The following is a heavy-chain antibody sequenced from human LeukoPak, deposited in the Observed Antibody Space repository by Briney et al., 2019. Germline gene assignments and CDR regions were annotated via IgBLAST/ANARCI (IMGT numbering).Heavy chain of an antibody. V-gene: IGHV3-7*01. J-gene: IGHJ3*02. D-gene: IGHD3-16*01. CDR1: GFTFSSYW. Sequence: GGSLRLSCAASGFTFSSYWMSWVRQAPGKGLEWVGNIKEDGSEKYYVDSVKGRFTISRDNAKNSLYLQMNSLRAEDTAVYYCAREITWEVTPIWGQGTMVTVSS. CDR2: IKEDGSEK. CDR3: AREITWEVTPI.